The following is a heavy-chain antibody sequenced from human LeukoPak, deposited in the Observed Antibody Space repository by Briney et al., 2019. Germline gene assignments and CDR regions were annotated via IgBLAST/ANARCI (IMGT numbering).Heavy chain of an antibody. Sequence: GGSLRLSCAASGFTFSDYWMTWVRQAPGKGPEWVANIKQDGSEKYYVDSVRGRFTISRDNAKNLLFLQMNSLRVEDTAVYYCARRGGSSSRRSPIDYWGQGTLVTVSS. D-gene: IGHD6-6*01. J-gene: IGHJ4*02. V-gene: IGHV3-7*01. CDR1: GFTFSDYW. CDR2: IKQDGSEK. CDR3: ARRGGSSSRRSPIDY.